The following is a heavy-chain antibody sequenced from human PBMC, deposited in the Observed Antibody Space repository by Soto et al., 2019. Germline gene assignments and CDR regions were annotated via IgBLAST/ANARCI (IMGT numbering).Heavy chain of an antibody. CDR1: GFTFSSYA. J-gene: IGHJ6*02. D-gene: IGHD2-15*01. CDR2: ISGSGGST. CDR3: AKRGLGYCSGGSCYYYYYYGMDV. V-gene: IGHV3-23*01. Sequence: GGSLRLSCAASGFTFSSYAMSWVRQAPGKGLEWVSAISGSGGSTYYADSVKGRFTISRDNSKNTLYLQMNSLRAEDTAVYDCAKRGLGYCSGGSCYYYYYYGMDVWGQGTTVTVSS.